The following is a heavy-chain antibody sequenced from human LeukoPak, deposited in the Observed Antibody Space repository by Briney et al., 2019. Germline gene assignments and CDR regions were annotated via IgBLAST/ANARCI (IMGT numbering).Heavy chain of an antibody. V-gene: IGHV3-23*01. Sequence: GGSLRLSCGASGFTFSSYAMTWVRQAPGKGLEWVSAISGSGGYTYYADSVKGRFTIPRDNSKNTLYLQMNSLRVEDTAVYYCASGGGSYYDYVWGSYRPGYYMDVWGKGTTVTVSS. CDR2: ISGSGGYT. D-gene: IGHD3-16*02. CDR3: ASGGGSYYDYVWGSYRPGYYMDV. CDR1: GFTFSSYA. J-gene: IGHJ6*03.